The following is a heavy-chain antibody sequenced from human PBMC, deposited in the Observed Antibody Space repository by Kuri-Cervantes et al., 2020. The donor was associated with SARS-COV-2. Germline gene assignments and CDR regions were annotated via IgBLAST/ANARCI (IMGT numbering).Heavy chain of an antibody. D-gene: IGHD3-10*01. Sequence: SETLSLTCAVYGGSFSGYHWSWIRQPPGKGLEWIGEINHSGSTNYNPSLESRVTISVDTSKNQFSLKLSSVTAADTAVYYCARQGTGYYGSGSYYYYYYGMDVWGQGTTVTVSS. CDR2: INHSGST. CDR3: ARQGTGYYGSGSYYYYYYGMDV. J-gene: IGHJ6*02. V-gene: IGHV4-34*01. CDR1: GGSFSGYH.